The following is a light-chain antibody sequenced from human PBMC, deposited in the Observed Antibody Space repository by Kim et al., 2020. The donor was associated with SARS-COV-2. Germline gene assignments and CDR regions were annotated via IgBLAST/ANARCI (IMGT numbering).Light chain of an antibody. CDR1: QSLSSY. Sequence: EIVLTQSPATLSLSPGERATLSCRASQSLSSYLAWYQQKPGQAPSLLIYDVSSRAPGVPARFSGSGSGTDFTLTISSLEPEDFAVYYCQQRRNSYSCGQGTKLEIK. J-gene: IGKJ2*01. V-gene: IGKV3-11*01. CDR2: DVS. CDR3: QQRRNSYS.